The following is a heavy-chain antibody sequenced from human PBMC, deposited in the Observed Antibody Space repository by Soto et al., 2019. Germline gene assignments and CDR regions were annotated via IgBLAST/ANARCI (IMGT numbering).Heavy chain of an antibody. Sequence: GGSLRLSCAASGFTFSGYAMSWVRQAPGKGLEWVSAISGSGGSTYYADSVKGRFTISRDNSKNTLYLQMNSLRAEDTVVYYCAKGHNWNDPLDYFDYWGQGTLVTVSS. CDR2: ISGSGGST. CDR3: AKGHNWNDPLDYFDY. CDR1: GFTFSGYA. D-gene: IGHD1-20*01. V-gene: IGHV3-23*01. J-gene: IGHJ4*02.